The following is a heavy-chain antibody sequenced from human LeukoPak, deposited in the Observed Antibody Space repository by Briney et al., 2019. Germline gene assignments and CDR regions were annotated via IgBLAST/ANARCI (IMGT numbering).Heavy chain of an antibody. J-gene: IGHJ4*02. Sequence: ASETLSLTCTVSGGFISSGGYYWSWIRQHPGKGLEWIGYIYYTGSTYYNPSLKSRASISVDTSKNQFSLKLNSVTAADTAVYYCASHCSGGTCSRYYFDNWGQGTLVTVSS. CDR3: ASHCSGGTCSRYYFDN. V-gene: IGHV4-31*03. CDR2: IYYTGST. D-gene: IGHD2-15*01. CDR1: GGFISSGGYY.